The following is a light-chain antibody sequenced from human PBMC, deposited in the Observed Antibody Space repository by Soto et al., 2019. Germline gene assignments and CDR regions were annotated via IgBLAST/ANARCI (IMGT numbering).Light chain of an antibody. CDR1: QDIRKY. CDR2: GAS. V-gene: IGKV1-33*01. CDR3: QQLFDSPIT. Sequence: DIQMTQSPSSLSASVGDRVTITCQASQDIRKYLNWFQQKPGKAPKLLIYGASSLETGVPSRFTGSGSATHFTFTITSLQPEDIATYYCQQLFDSPITFGQGTRLEIK. J-gene: IGKJ5*01.